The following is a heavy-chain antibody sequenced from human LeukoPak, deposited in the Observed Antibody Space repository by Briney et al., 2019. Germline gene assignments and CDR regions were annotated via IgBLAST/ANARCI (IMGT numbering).Heavy chain of an antibody. CDR2: IYSGGGT. Sequence: GGSLRLSCEASGFTVRNNYMTWVRQAPGKGLEWVSVIYSGGGTYYADSVEDRFTISRDNSKNALFLQMNSLRVEDSAVYYCAKDSSTGWYGDYFDYWGQGTLVTVSS. CDR3: AKDSSTGWYGDYFDY. D-gene: IGHD6-19*01. J-gene: IGHJ4*02. CDR1: GFTVRNNY. V-gene: IGHV3-66*01.